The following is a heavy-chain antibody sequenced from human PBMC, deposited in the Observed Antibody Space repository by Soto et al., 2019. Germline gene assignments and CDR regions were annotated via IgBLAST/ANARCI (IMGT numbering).Heavy chain of an antibody. V-gene: IGHV1-8*01. CDR1: GYTFTSYD. J-gene: IGHJ6*02. Sequence: QVQLVQSGAAVKKPGASVKVSCKASGYTFTSYDINWVRQATGQGLEWMGWMNPNSGNTGYAQKFQGRVTMTRNTSISTAYMELSSLRSEDTAVYYCARGLGATYYYCYYGMDVWGQGTTVTVSS. D-gene: IGHD1-26*01. CDR2: MNPNSGNT. CDR3: ARGLGATYYYCYYGMDV.